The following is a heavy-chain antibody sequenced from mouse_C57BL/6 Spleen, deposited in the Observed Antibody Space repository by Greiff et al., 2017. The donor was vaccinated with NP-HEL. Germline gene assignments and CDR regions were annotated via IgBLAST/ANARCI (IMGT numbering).Heavy chain of an antibody. CDR1: GFTFSSYA. D-gene: IGHD1-1*01. CDR3: ASHYYGSSYGYFDV. V-gene: IGHV5-4*01. CDR2: ISDGGSYT. J-gene: IGHJ1*03. Sequence: EVHLVESGGGLVKPGGSLKLSCAASGFTFSSYAMSWVRQTPEKRLEWVATISDGGSYTYYPDNVKGRFTISRDNAKNNLYLQMSHLKSEDTAMYYCASHYYGSSYGYFDVWGTGTTVTVSS.